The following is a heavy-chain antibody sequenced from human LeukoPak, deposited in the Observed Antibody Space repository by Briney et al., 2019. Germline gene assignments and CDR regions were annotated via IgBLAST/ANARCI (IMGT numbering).Heavy chain of an antibody. D-gene: IGHD3-10*02. CDR2: ISDTGGRA. V-gene: IGHV3-23*01. CDR1: GFTFSSYS. J-gene: IGHJ4*02. CDR3: AMNVRGGIRYGHGDY. Sequence: GGSLRLSCAASGFTFSSYSMNWVRQAPGKGLEWVSAISDTGGRADYVDSVKGRFTISRDNSKNTVYLQMDSLRVEDTAVYYCAMNVRGGIRYGHGDYWGQGTLVTVSS.